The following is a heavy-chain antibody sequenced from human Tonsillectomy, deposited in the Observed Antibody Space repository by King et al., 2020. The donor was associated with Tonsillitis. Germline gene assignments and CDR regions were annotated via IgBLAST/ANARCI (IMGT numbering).Heavy chain of an antibody. CDR3: AKVGPECGAYLWAPFDY. V-gene: IGHV3-9*01. Sequence: VQLVESGGGLVQPGRSLRLSCAASGFTFDDYAMHWIRQVPGKGLEWVSGINWNSGDIVYADSVKGRFAISRDNAKSSLYLQMNSLRTEDTALYYCAKVGPECGAYLWAPFDYWGQGTLVTVSS. D-gene: IGHD2-21*01. CDR2: INWNSGDI. CDR1: GFTFDDYA. J-gene: IGHJ4*02.